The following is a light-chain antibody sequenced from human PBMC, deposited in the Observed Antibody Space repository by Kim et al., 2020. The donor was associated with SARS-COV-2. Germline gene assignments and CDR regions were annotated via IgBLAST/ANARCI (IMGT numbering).Light chain of an antibody. V-gene: IGLV2-14*04. Sequence: PGQSLTIARTVTSSDVGGYNYVSWYQQHPGKAPKLMIYDVSKRPSGVSNRFSGSKSGNTASLTISGLQAEDEADYYCSSYTSSSTLFGGGTQLTVL. CDR2: DVS. J-gene: IGLJ3*02. CDR1: SSDVGGYNY. CDR3: SSYTSSSTL.